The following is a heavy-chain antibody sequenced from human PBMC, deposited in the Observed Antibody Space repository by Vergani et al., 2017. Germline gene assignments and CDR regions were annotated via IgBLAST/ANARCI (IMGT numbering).Heavy chain of an antibody. CDR2: IRYDGSNK. V-gene: IGHV3-30*02. CDR1: RFTFSSYG. CDR3: AKDRDFLVSGSGWYAFDY. J-gene: IGHJ4*02. D-gene: IGHD6-19*01. Sequence: QVHLVESGGGVVQPGGSLRLSCAASRFTFSSYGMHWVRQAPGKGVEWVAFIRYDGSNKYYADSVKGRFTTSRDNSKNTLYLQMNSLRVEDTAVYYCAKDRDFLVSGSGWYAFDYWGQGILVTVSS.